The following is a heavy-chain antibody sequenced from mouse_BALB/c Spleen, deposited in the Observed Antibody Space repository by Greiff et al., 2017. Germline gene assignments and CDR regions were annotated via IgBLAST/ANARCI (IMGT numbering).Heavy chain of an antibody. CDR2: IHPGSGGT. Sequence: QVQLKESGAELVRPGASVKLSCKALGYTFNDYEMHWVKQTPVHGLEWIGAIHPGSGGTAYNQKFKGKATLTADKSSSTAYMELSSLTSEDSDVYYCTRGTYYGNYAWFAYWGQGTLVTVSA. CDR3: TRGTYYGNYAWFAY. CDR1: GYTFNDYE. D-gene: IGHD2-10*01. J-gene: IGHJ3*01. V-gene: IGHV1-15*01.